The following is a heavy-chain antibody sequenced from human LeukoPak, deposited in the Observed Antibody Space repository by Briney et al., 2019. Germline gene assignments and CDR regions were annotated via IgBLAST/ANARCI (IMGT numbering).Heavy chain of an antibody. V-gene: IGHV4-59*01. CDR3: VGEPPGSARFDY. CDR2: IHYSGYT. CDR1: GGSINNYY. Sequence: SETLSLTCTVSGGSINNYYWSWIRRPPGKGLEWIAYIHYSGYTAYNPSLKSRVTMSLDTSKSQFSLKLSSVTTADTAVYYCVGEPPGSARFDYWGRGTLVTVSS. J-gene: IGHJ4*02.